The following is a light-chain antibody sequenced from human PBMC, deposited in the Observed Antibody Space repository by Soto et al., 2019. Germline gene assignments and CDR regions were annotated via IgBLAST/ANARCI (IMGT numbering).Light chain of an antibody. CDR3: CSYAGSYTLV. CDR2: GVS. J-gene: IGLJ2*01. Sequence: QSVLTQFRSVSGSPGQSVTISCTGTSSDVGGYNYVSWYQQLPGKAPKLMIYGVSKRPSGVPDRFSGSKSGNTASLTISGLQADDEADYYCCSYAGSYTLVFGGGTKVTVL. V-gene: IGLV2-11*01. CDR1: SSDVGGYNY.